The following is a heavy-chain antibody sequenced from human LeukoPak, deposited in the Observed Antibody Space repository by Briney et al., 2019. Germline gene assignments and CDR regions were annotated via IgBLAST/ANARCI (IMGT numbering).Heavy chain of an antibody. D-gene: IGHD3-10*01. CDR3: ANIRGVITEVDY. Sequence: PGESLRLSCAASGFTVSTNYMSWVRQAPGKGLEWVAFIRPDGNNKNYADSVKGRFTISRDNSKNTLYLQMNSLRAEDTAVYYCANIRGVITEVDYWGQGTLVTVSS. V-gene: IGHV3-30*02. CDR2: IRPDGNNK. CDR1: GFTVSTNY. J-gene: IGHJ4*02.